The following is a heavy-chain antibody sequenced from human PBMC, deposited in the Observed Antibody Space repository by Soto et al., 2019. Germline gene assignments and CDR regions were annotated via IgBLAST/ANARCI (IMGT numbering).Heavy chain of an antibody. D-gene: IGHD3-16*01. CDR2: IIPILGIA. J-gene: IGHJ4*02. Sequence: QVQLVQSGAEVKKPGSSVKVSCKASGGTFSSYTISWVRQAPGQGLEWMGRIIPILGIANYAQKFQGRVTITADKSTSTAYRELSSLRSEDTAVYYCVTPQGEIATGVPFDYWGQGTLVTVSS. CDR1: GGTFSSYT. V-gene: IGHV1-69*02. CDR3: VTPQGEIATGVPFDY.